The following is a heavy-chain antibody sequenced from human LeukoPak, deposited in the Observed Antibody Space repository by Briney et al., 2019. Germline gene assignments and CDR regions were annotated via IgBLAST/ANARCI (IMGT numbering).Heavy chain of an antibody. CDR3: ARGLVPEGYNSGWYGYYYYGMDV. D-gene: IGHD6-19*01. V-gene: IGHV4-59*01. CDR2: IYYSGST. Sequence: SETLSLTCTASGGSISSYYWSWIRQPPGKGLEWIGYIYYSGSTNYNPSLKSRVTISVDTSKNQFSLKLNSVTAADTAVYYCARGLVPEGYNSGWYGYYYYGMDVWGQGTTVTVSS. J-gene: IGHJ6*02. CDR1: GGSISSYY.